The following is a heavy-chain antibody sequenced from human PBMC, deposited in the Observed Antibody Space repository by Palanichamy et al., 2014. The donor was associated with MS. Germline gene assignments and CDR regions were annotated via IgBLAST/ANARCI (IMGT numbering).Heavy chain of an antibody. V-gene: IGHV3-23*01. CDR2: ISGSGGST. J-gene: IGHJ4*02. CDR1: GFTFSSHA. D-gene: IGHD3-10*01. Sequence: EVQRVGVSGVGLLQPGGSLRLSCAASGFTFSSHAMSWVRQAPGRGLEWVSTISGSGGSTYYADSVKGRFTISRDNSKNTLYVQMNSLRAEDTAVYYCAKTSYYYGYVYFDDWGQGTLVTVSS. CDR3: AKTSYYYGYVYFDD.